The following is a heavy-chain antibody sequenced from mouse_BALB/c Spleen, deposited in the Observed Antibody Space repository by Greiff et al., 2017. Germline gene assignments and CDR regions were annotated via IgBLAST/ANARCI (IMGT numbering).Heavy chain of an antibody. CDR3: TRASRQLGPFMDY. V-gene: IGHV1-54*01. J-gene: IGHJ4*01. CDR2: INPGSGST. CDR1: GYAFTNYL. D-gene: IGHD3-2*01. Sequence: QVQLQQSGAELVRPGTSVKVSCKASGYAFTNYLIEWVKQRPGQGLEWIGVINPGSGSTNYDEKFKSKGTLTVDTSSSTAYMHLSSLTSEDSAVYYCTRASRQLGPFMDYWGQGTSVTVSS.